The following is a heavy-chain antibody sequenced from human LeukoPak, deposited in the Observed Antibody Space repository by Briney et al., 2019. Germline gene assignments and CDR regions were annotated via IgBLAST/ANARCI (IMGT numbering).Heavy chain of an antibody. J-gene: IGHJ6*02. V-gene: IGHV3-74*01. CDR3: TRDLMDYDVSTGLHHYYMDV. Sequence: GGSLRLSCAASGFTFSSYAMSWVRQAPRKGLVWVSRISGDGRNINYADSVRGRFTISRDNAKNTLYLQMNTLRVEDTAVYYCTRDLMDYDVSTGLHHYYMDVWGQGTTVTVSS. CDR2: ISGDGRNI. CDR1: GFTFSSYA. D-gene: IGHD3-9*01.